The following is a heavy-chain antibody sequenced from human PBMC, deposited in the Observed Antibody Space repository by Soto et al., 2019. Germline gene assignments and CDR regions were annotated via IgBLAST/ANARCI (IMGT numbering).Heavy chain of an antibody. V-gene: IGHV3-23*01. CDR2: ISGSGGST. J-gene: IGHJ4*02. Sequence: GGSLRLSCAASGFTFSSYAMSWVRQAPGKGLEWVSAISGSGGSTYYADSVKGRFTISRDNSKNTLYLQMNSLRAEDTAVYYCAKGGSSWYVYPEHYFDYWGQGTLVTVSS. D-gene: IGHD6-13*01. CDR1: GFTFSSYA. CDR3: AKGGSSWYVYPEHYFDY.